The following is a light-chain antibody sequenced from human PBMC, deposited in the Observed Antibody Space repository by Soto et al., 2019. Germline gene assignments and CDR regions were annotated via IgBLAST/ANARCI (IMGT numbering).Light chain of an antibody. J-gene: IGKJ1*01. CDR3: QQRSNWPPGWT. CDR1: QSVSSY. CDR2: DAS. Sequence: EIVLTQSPATLSLSPGERATLSCRASQSVSSYLAWYQQKPGQAPRLLIYDASNRATGIPARFSGSGSGTDFTLTISSLEPEDFAVYYCQQRSNWPPGWTCGHGTKVEIK. V-gene: IGKV3-11*01.